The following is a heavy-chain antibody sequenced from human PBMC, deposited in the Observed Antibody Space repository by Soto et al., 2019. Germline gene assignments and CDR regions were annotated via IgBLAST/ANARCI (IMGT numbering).Heavy chain of an antibody. D-gene: IGHD3-3*01. CDR3: ATLFTYYDFWSGYSPLNGYYMDV. J-gene: IGHJ6*03. CDR1: GFTFSSYW. CDR2: INSDGSST. Sequence: GGSLRLSCAASGFTFSSYWMHWVRQAPRKEMEWVSRINSDGSSTSYADSVKGRFTISRDHAKNTLYLQMNSLRAEDTAVYYCATLFTYYDFWSGYSPLNGYYMDVWGKGTTVTVSS. V-gene: IGHV3-74*01.